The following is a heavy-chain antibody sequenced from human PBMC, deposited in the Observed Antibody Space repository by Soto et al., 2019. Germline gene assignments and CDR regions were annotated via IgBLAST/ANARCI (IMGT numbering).Heavy chain of an antibody. CDR1: GFTVSTKY. CDR3: ARSPGSNNWLDP. V-gene: IGHV3-66*01. CDR2: IYSGGST. J-gene: IGHJ5*02. Sequence: GGSLRLSCAASGFTVSTKYMSWVRQAPGKGLEWVSVIYSGGSTFYADSVRGRFTISRDNAENTLYLQMNSLRAEDTAVYYCARSPGSNNWLDPWGQGTLVTVSS.